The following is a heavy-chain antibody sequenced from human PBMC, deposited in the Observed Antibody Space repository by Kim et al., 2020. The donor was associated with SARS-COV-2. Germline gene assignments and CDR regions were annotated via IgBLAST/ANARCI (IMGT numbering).Heavy chain of an antibody. CDR2: IYDSGTT. CDR1: GGSITGSY. D-gene: IGHD3-10*01. J-gene: IGHJ5*02. V-gene: IGHV4-59*01. CDR3: ARDGYGSGSYGWFDP. Sequence: SGTLSLTCTVSGGSITGSYWSWIRQPPGKGLEWIGHIYDSGTTNYNPSLKSRAVISDDTSKNQFSLKLTSVTPADTAVYFCARDGYGSGSYGWFDPWGQGTLVTVSS.